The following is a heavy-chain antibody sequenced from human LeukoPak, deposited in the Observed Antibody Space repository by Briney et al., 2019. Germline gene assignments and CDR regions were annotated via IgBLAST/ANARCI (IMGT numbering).Heavy chain of an antibody. J-gene: IGHJ4*02. CDR1: GGSFSGYY. D-gene: IGHD1-14*01. V-gene: IGHV4-34*01. Sequence: SETLSLTCAVYGGSFSGYYWSWIRQPPGKGLEWIGEINHSGSTNYNPSLKSRVTISVDTSKNQFSLKLSSVTAADTAVYYCARGPIARLYGTLAYWGQGTLVTVSS. CDR3: ARGPIARLYGTLAY. CDR2: INHSGST.